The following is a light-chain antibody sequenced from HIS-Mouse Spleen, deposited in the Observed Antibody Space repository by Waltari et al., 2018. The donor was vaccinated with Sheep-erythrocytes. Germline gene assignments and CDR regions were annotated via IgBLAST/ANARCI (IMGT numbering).Light chain of an antibody. J-gene: IGKJ3*01. V-gene: IGKV1-6*01. Sequence: AIQMTQSPSSLSASVGDRVTITCRASQGIRNDLGWYQQKPGKAPKLLIYAASSLQSGVPSRFSGSGSGTDFTLTISCLQSEDFATYYCQQYYSFPFTFGPGTKVDIK. CDR2: AAS. CDR1: QGIRND. CDR3: QQYYSFPFT.